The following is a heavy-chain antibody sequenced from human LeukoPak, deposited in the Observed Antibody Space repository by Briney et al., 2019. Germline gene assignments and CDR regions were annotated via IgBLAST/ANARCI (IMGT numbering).Heavy chain of an antibody. D-gene: IGHD4-17*01. CDR1: GFTFRRYE. J-gene: IGHJ4*02. CDR3: ASHYGDYSFFDY. Sequence: QPGGSLSLSCAASGFTFRRYEMSWVRQAPGKGLEWISYISSSGGTMYYADSVKGRFTISRDNAKNSLYLQMNSLRAEDTAVYYCASHYGDYSFFDYWGQGALVTVSS. V-gene: IGHV3-48*03. CDR2: ISSSGGTM.